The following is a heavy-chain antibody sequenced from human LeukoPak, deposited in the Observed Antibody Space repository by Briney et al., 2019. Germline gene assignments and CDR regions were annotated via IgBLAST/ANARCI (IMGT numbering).Heavy chain of an antibody. CDR3: ATPYRP. CDR2: IYYSGST. J-gene: IGHJ4*02. V-gene: IGHV4-39*01. CDR1: GGSLIIGGFY. D-gene: IGHD3-16*02. Sequence: SETLSLTCPVSGGSLIIGGFYWSWIRQPPGKGLEWIGSIYYSGSTYYNPSLKSRVTISVDTSKNQFSLKLSSVTATDTAVYYCATPYRPWRQGTLVTVSS.